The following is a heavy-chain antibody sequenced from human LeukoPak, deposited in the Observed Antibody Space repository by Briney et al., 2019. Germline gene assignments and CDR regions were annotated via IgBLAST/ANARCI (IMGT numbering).Heavy chain of an antibody. CDR3: AKVELGSSGLSY. CDR2: IIPIFGTA. D-gene: IGHD6-19*01. CDR1: GGTFSSYA. J-gene: IGHJ4*02. V-gene: IGHV1-69*01. Sequence: ASVKVSCKASGGTFSSYAISWVRQAPGQGLEWMGGIIPIFGTANYAQKFQGRVTITADESTSTAYMELSSLRSEDTAVYYCAKVELGSSGLSYWGQGTLVTVSS.